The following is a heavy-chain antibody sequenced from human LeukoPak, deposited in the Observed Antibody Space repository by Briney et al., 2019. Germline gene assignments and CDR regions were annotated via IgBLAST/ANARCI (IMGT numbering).Heavy chain of an antibody. CDR2: IYTSGST. J-gene: IGHJ4*02. Sequence: SETLSLTCTVSGGSISSSSYYWGWIRQPPGKGLEWIGRIYTSGSTNYNPSLKSRVTMSVDMSKNQFSLKLSSVTAADTAVYYCASVPYSSSHGTHPVDYWGQGTLVTVSS. V-gene: IGHV4-61*05. CDR1: GGSISSSSYY. D-gene: IGHD6-6*01. CDR3: ASVPYSSSHGTHPVDY.